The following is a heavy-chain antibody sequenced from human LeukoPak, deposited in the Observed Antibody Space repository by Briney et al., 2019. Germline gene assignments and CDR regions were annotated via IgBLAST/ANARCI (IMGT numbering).Heavy chain of an antibody. Sequence: SETLSLTCTVSGGSISSSSYYWGWIRQPPGKGLEWIGSIFYSGSTHYNPSLKSRVTISVDTSKNQFSLKVTSVTAADTAVYSCARRAAAGSNFDYWGQGTLVTVSS. CDR3: ARRAAAGSNFDY. D-gene: IGHD6-13*01. CDR2: IFYSGST. CDR1: GGSISSSSYY. V-gene: IGHV4-39*01. J-gene: IGHJ4*02.